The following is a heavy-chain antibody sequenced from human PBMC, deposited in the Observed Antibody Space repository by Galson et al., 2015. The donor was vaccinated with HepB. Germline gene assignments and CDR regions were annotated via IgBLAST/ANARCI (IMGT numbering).Heavy chain of an antibody. D-gene: IGHD6-13*01. CDR1: GFTFSSYE. J-gene: IGHJ6*02. V-gene: IGHV3-48*03. CDR3: ARETVREAAGTIYYYGMDV. Sequence: SLRLSCAASGFTFSSYEMNWVRQAPGKGLEWVSYISSSGSTRYYADSVKGRFTISRDNAKNSLYLQMNSLRAEDTAVYYCARETVREAAGTIYYYGMDVWGQGTTVTVSS. CDR2: ISSSGSTR.